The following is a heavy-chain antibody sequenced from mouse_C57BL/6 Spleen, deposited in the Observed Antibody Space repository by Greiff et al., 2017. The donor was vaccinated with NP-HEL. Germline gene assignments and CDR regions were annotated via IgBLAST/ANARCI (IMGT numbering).Heavy chain of an antibody. Sequence: QVQLQQPGAELVRPGSSVKLSCKASGYTFTSYWMDWVKQRPGQGLEWIGNIYPSDSETHYNQKFKDKATLTVDKSSSTAYMQLSSLTSEDSAVYYCARRVRLWYFDVWGTGTTVTVSS. J-gene: IGHJ1*03. CDR2: IYPSDSET. V-gene: IGHV1-61*01. CDR3: ARRVRLWYFDV. CDR1: GYTFTSYW.